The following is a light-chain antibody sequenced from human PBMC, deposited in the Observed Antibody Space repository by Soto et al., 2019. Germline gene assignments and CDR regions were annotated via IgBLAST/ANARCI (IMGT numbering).Light chain of an antibody. J-gene: IGKJ2*01. CDR2: GAS. CDR3: QQYDSPPYS. Sequence: EIVVTQSPGTLSLSPGERGTLSCRASQSVSRNNLAWYQQRPGQPPRLFIYGASSRAPGIPDRFSGSGSGTDFTLTISRLEPEESAVYFCQQYDSPPYSFGQGTKLEIK. CDR1: QSVSRNN. V-gene: IGKV3-20*01.